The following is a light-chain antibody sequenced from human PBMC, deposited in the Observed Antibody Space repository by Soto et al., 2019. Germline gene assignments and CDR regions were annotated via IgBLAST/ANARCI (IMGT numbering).Light chain of an antibody. J-gene: IGKJ1*01. CDR1: QNINSDY. CDR3: QQYGSSGT. Sequence: IGFTQSPCTLSLSTGERAPLSCRASQNINSDYFAWYQQKPGQAPRLLIYGASTRATGIPARFSGSGSGTEFTLTISRLEPEDFAVYYCQQYGSSGTFGQGTMV. V-gene: IGKV3-20*01. CDR2: GAS.